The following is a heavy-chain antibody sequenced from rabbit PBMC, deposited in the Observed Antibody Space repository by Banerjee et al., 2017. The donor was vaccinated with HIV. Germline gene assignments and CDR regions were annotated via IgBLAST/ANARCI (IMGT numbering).Heavy chain of an antibody. J-gene: IGHJ4*01. D-gene: IGHD4-1*01. CDR3: ARDLAGVIGWNFGL. V-gene: IGHV1S40*01. CDR1: GFTLSSSYY. Sequence: QSLEESGGGLVQPEGSLTLTCTASGFTLSSSYYMCWVRQAPGKGLELIACIDTGSGGSTYYASWAKGRFTGSKTSSTTVTLQMTSLTAADTATYFCARDLAGVIGWNFGLWGPGTLVTVS. CDR2: IDTGSGGST.